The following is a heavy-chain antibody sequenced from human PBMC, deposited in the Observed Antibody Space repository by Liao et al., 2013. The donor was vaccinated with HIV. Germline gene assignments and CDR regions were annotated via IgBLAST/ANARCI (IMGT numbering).Heavy chain of an antibody. CDR3: ARGVGGPFDY. Sequence: QMQLQESGPGLVKPSETLSLTCAVSGGSINNHYWNWIRQPAGRGLEWIGRIHPSGGSTYNPSLKNRVSLSIDTSRNQFSLNVNSVTAADTAVYYCARGVGGPFDYWGQGILVTVSS. V-gene: IGHV4-4*07. CDR1: GGSINNHY. J-gene: IGHJ4*02. CDR2: IHPSGGS.